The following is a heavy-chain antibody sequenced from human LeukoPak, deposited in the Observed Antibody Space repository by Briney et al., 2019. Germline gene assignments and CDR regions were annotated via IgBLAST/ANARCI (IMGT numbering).Heavy chain of an antibody. Sequence: ASVKVSCKASGGTFSRYAISWVRQAPGQGLEWMGGIIPIFGTANYAQKFQGRVTITADESTSTAYMELSSLRSEDTAVYYCARALTTETYLFDYWGQGTLVTVSS. CDR2: IIPIFGTA. CDR3: ARALTTETYLFDY. D-gene: IGHD1-14*01. J-gene: IGHJ4*02. CDR1: GGTFSRYA. V-gene: IGHV1-69*01.